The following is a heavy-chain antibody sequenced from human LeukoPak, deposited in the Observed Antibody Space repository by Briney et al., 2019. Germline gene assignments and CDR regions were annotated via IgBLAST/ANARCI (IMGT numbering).Heavy chain of an antibody. CDR2: INSDGSSA. CDR3: AREGPFGGTYYFDY. CDR1: GFTFRSYL. Sequence: GGSLRLSCAASGFTFRSYLMHWVRQAPGRGLVWVSCINSDGSSATYADSVKGRFSISRDNAKNSLYLQMNSLRAEDTAVYYCAREGPFGGTYYFDYWGQGSLVTVSS. J-gene: IGHJ4*02. V-gene: IGHV3-74*01. D-gene: IGHD4-23*01.